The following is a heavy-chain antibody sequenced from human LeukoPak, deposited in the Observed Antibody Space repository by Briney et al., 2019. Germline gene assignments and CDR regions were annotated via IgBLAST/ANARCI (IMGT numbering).Heavy chain of an antibody. D-gene: IGHD3-3*01. Sequence: ASVKVSCKASGYTFTSYGISWVRQAPGQGLEWMGWISAYNGNTNYAQKLQGRVTMTTDTSTSTAYMELRSLRSDDTAVYYCARAPRIFGVVIHDYWGQGTLVTVSS. CDR1: GYTFTSYG. CDR2: ISAYNGNT. V-gene: IGHV1-18*01. CDR3: ARAPRIFGVVIHDY. J-gene: IGHJ4*02.